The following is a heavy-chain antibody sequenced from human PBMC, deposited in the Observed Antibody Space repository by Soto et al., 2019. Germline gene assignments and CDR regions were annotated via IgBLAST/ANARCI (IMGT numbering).Heavy chain of an antibody. Sequence: SETLSLTCTVSGGSVSSYYWSWIRQPPWKGLEWIGYIYYSGSTNYNPSLKSRVTISVDTSKNQFSLKLSSVTAADTAVYYCARGSRELSLGWFDPWGQGTLVTVSS. V-gene: IGHV4-59*02. CDR2: IYYSGST. J-gene: IGHJ5*02. CDR3: ARGSRELSLGWFDP. D-gene: IGHD3-16*02. CDR1: GGSVSSYY.